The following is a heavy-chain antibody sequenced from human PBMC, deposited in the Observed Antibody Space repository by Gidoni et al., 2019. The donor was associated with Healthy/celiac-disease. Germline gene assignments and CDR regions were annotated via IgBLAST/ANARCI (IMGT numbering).Heavy chain of an antibody. Sequence: QAQLVQSGAEVKKPGSSVKVYCKASGGTFSSYAISWARQAPGQGLEWMGGIIPIFGTANYAQKFQGGVTITADESASTAYMELSSLRSEDTAVYYCASYDYIWGSYRSWFDPWGQGTLVTVSS. CDR1: GGTFSSYA. CDR2: IIPIFGTA. D-gene: IGHD3-16*02. V-gene: IGHV1-69*01. J-gene: IGHJ5*02. CDR3: ASYDYIWGSYRSWFDP.